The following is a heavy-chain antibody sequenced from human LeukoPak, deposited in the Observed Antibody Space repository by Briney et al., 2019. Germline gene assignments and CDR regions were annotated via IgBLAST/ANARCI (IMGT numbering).Heavy chain of an antibody. Sequence: SETLSLTCSVSDGSIGTFYWSWIRQFPGKGLEWIGYIYYTGNTIYNPSLKSRVAISVDTSKNQFSLRLSSVTAADTAAYYCARQHSGTYYFPFDIWGQGTLVTVSS. D-gene: IGHD1-26*01. CDR3: ARQHSGTYYFPFDI. J-gene: IGHJ3*02. CDR2: IYYTGNT. V-gene: IGHV4-59*08. CDR1: DGSIGTFY.